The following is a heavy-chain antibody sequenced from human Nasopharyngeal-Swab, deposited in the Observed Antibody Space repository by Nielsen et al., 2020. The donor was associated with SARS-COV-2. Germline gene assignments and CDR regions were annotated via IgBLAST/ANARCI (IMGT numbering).Heavy chain of an antibody. V-gene: IGHV3-23*01. Sequence: GGSLRLSCAASGFTFSTYAMTWVRQAPGKGLEWVSTIDAGGANTFYADSVKGRFTTSRDNSKNTVYLQIKSLGVEDAAVYYCATWMTAHFDYWGQGTLVT. J-gene: IGHJ4*02. CDR2: IDAGGANT. CDR1: GFTFSTYA. CDR3: ATWMTAHFDY. D-gene: IGHD5-18*01.